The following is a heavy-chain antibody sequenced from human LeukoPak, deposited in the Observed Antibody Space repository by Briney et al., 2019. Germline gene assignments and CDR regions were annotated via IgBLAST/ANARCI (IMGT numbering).Heavy chain of an antibody. CDR2: FSGSGGST. CDR3: AKTENDILTGYYKTPFAFDI. CDR1: GFTFSSYA. J-gene: IGHJ3*02. D-gene: IGHD3-9*01. V-gene: IGHV3-23*01. Sequence: GGSLRLSCAASGFTFSSYAMSWVRQAPGKGLEWVSAFSGSGGSTYYADSVKGRFTISRDNSKNTLYLQMNSLRAEDTAVYYCAKTENDILTGYYKTPFAFDIWGQGTMVTVSS.